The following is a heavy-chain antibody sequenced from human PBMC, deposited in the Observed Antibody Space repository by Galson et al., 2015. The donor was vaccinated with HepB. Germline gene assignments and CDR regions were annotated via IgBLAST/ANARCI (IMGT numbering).Heavy chain of an antibody. CDR3: TNTSRQYNWFDP. CDR1: GGTFSSYA. Sequence: SVKVSCKASGGTFSSYALAWVRQAPGQGLEWMGGIIPIFSTTDYAPNFQGRVTNTADDYTNTIYMELSSLRSDDTAVYYCTNTSRQYNWFDPWGQGTLVTVSS. D-gene: IGHD6-13*01. CDR2: IIPIFSTT. V-gene: IGHV1-69*13. J-gene: IGHJ5*02.